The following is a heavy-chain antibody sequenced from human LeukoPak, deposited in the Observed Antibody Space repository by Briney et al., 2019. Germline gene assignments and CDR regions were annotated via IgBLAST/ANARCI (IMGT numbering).Heavy chain of an antibody. J-gene: IGHJ4*02. CDR1: GFTFSSYG. CDR3: AKPYYYGSRSYMDY. D-gene: IGHD3-10*01. V-gene: IGHV3-30*18. Sequence: GRSVRLSCAASGFTFSSYGMHWVRQAPGKGLEWVAVISYDGSNTYYADSVKGRFTISRDNSKNMLYLQMNSLRAEDTAVYYCAKPYYYGSRSYMDYWGQGTLVTVSS. CDR2: ISYDGSNT.